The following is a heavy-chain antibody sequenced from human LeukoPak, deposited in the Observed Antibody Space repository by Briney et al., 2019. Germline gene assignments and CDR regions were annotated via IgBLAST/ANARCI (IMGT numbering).Heavy chain of an antibody. CDR2: INHSGST. Sequence: PSETLSLTRAVYGGSFSGYYWSWIRQPPGKGLEWIGEINHSGSTNYNPSLKSRVTISVDTSKNQFSLKLSSVTAADTAVYYCARLLIAAAGPFDYWGQGTLVTVSS. CDR3: ARLLIAAAGPFDY. V-gene: IGHV4-34*01. J-gene: IGHJ4*02. CDR1: GGSFSGYY. D-gene: IGHD6-13*01.